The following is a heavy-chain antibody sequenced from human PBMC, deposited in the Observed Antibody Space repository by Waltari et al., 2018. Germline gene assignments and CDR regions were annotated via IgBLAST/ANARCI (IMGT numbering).Heavy chain of an antibody. CDR2: MTRDGGDA. J-gene: IGHJ4*02. V-gene: IGHV3-74*01. CDR3: VRVFYGSGSSLEY. CDR1: GFIFGAFW. D-gene: IGHD3-10*01. Sequence: EVQLVESGGGLVQPGGSLRLSCTASGFIFGAFWMHWVRQAPGKGLVGVSRMTRDGGDATDADSGKGRFTISRDNAKNTVYLQMDSLRAEDTAVYYCVRVFYGSGSSLEYWGQGALVSVSS.